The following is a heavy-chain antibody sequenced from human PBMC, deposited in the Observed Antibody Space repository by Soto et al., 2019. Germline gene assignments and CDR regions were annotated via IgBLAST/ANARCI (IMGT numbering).Heavy chain of an antibody. CDR3: ARGITLPTPLDY. V-gene: IGHV1-3*01. Sequence: ASVNVSCKASGYTFTSYAIHWLRQAPGQRLEWMGWINAGNGNTKYSQKFQGRVTITRDTSASTAYMERSSLRSEDTAVYYCARGITLPTPLDYWGQGTLVTVSS. CDR1: GYTFTSYA. D-gene: IGHD1-20*01. CDR2: INAGNGNT. J-gene: IGHJ4*02.